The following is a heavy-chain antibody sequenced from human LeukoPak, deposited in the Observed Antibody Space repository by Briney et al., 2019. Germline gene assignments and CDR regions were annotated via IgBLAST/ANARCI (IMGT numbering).Heavy chain of an antibody. D-gene: IGHD6-6*01. CDR3: AREWQGYSSSRRGYYYYMDV. CDR1: GFTFSDYY. J-gene: IGHJ6*03. Sequence: GGSLRLSCAASGFTFSDYYMSWVRQAPGKGLEWVANIKQDGSEKYYVDSVKGRFTISRDNAKNSLYLQMNSLRAEDTAVYYCAREWQGYSSSRRGYYYYMDVWGKGTTVTVSS. CDR2: IKQDGSEK. V-gene: IGHV3-7*01.